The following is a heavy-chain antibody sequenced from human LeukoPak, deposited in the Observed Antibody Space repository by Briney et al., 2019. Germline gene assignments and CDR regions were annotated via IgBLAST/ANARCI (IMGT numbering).Heavy chain of an antibody. CDR1: GFTFTSYS. D-gene: IGHD2-2*01. CDR3: ARDSYCSSTTCYYYYGMDV. Sequence: PGGSLRLSCAASGFTFTSYSMNWVRQAPGKGLEWVSYITTSSTTIYYADSVKGRFTISRDNAKNSLYLQMNSLRDEDMAVYYCARDSYCSSTTCYYYYGMDVWGQGTTVTVSS. J-gene: IGHJ6*02. V-gene: IGHV3-48*02. CDR2: ITTSSTTI.